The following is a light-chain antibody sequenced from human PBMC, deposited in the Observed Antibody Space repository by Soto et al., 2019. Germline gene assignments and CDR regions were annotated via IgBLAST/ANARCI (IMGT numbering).Light chain of an antibody. CDR3: QQYKNYSWT. CDR1: QTIDSS. J-gene: IGKJ1*01. Sequence: DIQLTQSPSTLSASVGDRVTITCRTSQTIDSSLAWYQQKPGKDPQTLIYKASSLESGVPSRFSGSESGTDFTLTISSLQPDDFATYYCQQYKNYSWTFGQGTKVEIK. V-gene: IGKV1-5*03. CDR2: KAS.